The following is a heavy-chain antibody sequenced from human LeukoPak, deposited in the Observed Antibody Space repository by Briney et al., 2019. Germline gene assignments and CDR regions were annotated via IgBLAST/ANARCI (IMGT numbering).Heavy chain of an antibody. CDR2: ISSSSSYI. Sequence: GGSLRLSCAASGFTFSSYSMNWVRQAPGKGLEWVSSISSSSSYIYYADSVKGRFTISTDNAKNSLYLQMNSLRAEDTAVYYCASSFLYSSGWYGYYFDYWGQGTLVTVSS. CDR1: GFTFSSYS. J-gene: IGHJ4*02. V-gene: IGHV3-21*01. CDR3: ASSFLYSSGWYGYYFDY. D-gene: IGHD6-19*01.